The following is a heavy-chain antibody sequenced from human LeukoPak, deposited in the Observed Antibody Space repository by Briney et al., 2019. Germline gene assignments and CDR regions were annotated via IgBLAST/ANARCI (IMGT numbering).Heavy chain of an antibody. V-gene: IGHV3-23*01. CDR1: GFTFSSYA. D-gene: IGHD3-22*01. Sequence: GGSLRLSCAASGFTFSSYAMSWVRQAPGKGLEWVSAIGGSGGSTYYADSVKGRFTISRDNSKNTLYLQMNSLKTEDTAVYYCTSGYYWKGFDYWGQGTLVTVSS. CDR3: TSGYYWKGFDY. CDR2: IGGSGGST. J-gene: IGHJ4*02.